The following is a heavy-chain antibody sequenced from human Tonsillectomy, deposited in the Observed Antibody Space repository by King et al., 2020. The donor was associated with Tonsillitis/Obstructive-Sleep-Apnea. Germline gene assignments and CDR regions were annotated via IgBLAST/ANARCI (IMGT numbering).Heavy chain of an antibody. J-gene: IGHJ4*02. Sequence: QLQESGPGLVKPSETLSLTCTVSGGSISRYYYTWIRQPPGKGLELIGYFYYGGSTNYNPSLKSRVTISVDTSKNQFSLKLTSVTAADTAVYYCVTVSPNGDNVDWGQGTLVTVSS. D-gene: IGHD4-17*01. V-gene: IGHV4-59*01. CDR1: GGSISRYY. CDR3: VTVSPNGDNVD. CDR2: FYYGGST.